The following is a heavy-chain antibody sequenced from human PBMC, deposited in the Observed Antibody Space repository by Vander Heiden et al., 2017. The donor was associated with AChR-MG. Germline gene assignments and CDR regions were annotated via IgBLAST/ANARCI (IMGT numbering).Heavy chain of an antibody. V-gene: IGHV3-48*03. Sequence: EVQLVESGGGLVQPGGSLRLSCAASGFTFSSYEMNWVRQAPGKGLEWVSYISSSGSTIYYADSVKGRFTISRDNAKNSLYLQMNSLRAEDTAVYYCASLSSSWDYYFDYWGQGTLVTVSS. CDR2: ISSSGSTI. CDR1: GFTFSSYE. D-gene: IGHD6-13*01. J-gene: IGHJ4*02. CDR3: ASLSSSWDYYFDY.